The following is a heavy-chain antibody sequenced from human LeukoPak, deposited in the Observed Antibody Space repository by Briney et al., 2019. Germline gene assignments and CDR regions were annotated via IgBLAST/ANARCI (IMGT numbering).Heavy chain of an antibody. Sequence: GGSLRLSCAASGFTVSSSYMSWVRQAPGKGLEWVSVIYSGGSTCYADSVKGRFTISRDNSKNTLYLQMNSLRADDTAVYYCARDLAVAGTVDYWGQGTLVTVSS. V-gene: IGHV3-53*01. CDR3: ARDLAVAGTVDY. D-gene: IGHD6-19*01. CDR1: GFTVSSSY. CDR2: IYSGGST. J-gene: IGHJ4*02.